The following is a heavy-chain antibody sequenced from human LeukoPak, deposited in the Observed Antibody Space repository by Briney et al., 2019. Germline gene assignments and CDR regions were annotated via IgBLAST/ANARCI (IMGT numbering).Heavy chain of an antibody. CDR2: FDPENGET. D-gene: IGHD2/OR15-2a*01. CDR1: GYTLTQLV. CDR3: ATVSSFDTNFYSYF. Sequence: PGESLKISCKVSGYTLTQLVIHWVRQTPGEGLEWMGGFDPENGETVYAQKFQGRVTMTEDTSTDTAYMELSSLRSEDTAIYYCATVSSFDTNFYSYFWGQGTLVTVSS. V-gene: IGHV1-24*01. J-gene: IGHJ4*02.